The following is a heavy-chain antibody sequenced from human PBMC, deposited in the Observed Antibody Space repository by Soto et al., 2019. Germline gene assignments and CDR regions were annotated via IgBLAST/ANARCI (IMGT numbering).Heavy chain of an antibody. CDR2: ISISASDI. V-gene: IGHV3-21*01. CDR3: ARIAYCSGDCYSPLYYFYYGMDV. D-gene: IGHD2-21*02. CDR1: GFTFIDYA. Sequence: GGSLRLSCAASGFTFIDYAMSWVRQAPGKGLEWVSSISISASDIYNASSVKGRFTISRDNAKNSLYLQINSLRAEDTAVYYCARIAYCSGDCYSPLYYFYYGMDVWGQGTTVTVSS. J-gene: IGHJ6*02.